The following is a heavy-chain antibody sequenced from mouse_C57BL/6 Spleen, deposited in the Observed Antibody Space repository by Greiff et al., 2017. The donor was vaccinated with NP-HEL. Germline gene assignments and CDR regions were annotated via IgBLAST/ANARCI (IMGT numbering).Heavy chain of an antibody. D-gene: IGHD2-2*01. V-gene: IGHV1-69*01. Sequence: QVHLQQSGAELVMPGASVKLSCKASGYTFTSYWMHWVKQRPGQGLEWIGEIDPSDSYTNYNQKFKGKSTLTVDKSSSTAYMQLSSLTSEDSAVYYCARERDYGYAWFAYWGQGTLVTVSA. CDR3: ARERDYGYAWFAY. CDR2: IDPSDSYT. J-gene: IGHJ3*01. CDR1: GYTFTSYW.